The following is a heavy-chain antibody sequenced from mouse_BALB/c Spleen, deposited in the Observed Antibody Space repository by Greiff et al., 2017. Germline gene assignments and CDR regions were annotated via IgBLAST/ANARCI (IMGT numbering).Heavy chain of an antibody. CDR2: IRLKSNNYAT. V-gene: IGHV6-6*02. D-gene: IGHD2-14*01. Sequence: DVQLVESGGGLVQPGGSMKLSCVASGFTFSNYWMNWVRQSPEKGLEWVAEIRLKSNNYATHYAESVKGRFTISRDDSKSSVYLQINNLRAEDTGIYYCTPSYYRYDGFAYWGQGTLVTVSA. CDR3: TPSYYRYDGFAY. J-gene: IGHJ3*01. CDR1: GFTFSNYW.